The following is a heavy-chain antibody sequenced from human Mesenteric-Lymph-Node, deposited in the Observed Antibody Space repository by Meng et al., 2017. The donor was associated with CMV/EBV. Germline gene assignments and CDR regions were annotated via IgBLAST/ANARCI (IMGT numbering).Heavy chain of an antibody. Sequence: GESLKISCSVSGFTLSNYWMDWVRQAPGKGLEWVANMNRDGSDRNYVDSVKGRFTISRESAKNSLYLDLNSLRAEDTAVYYCARENPGLDSWGQGALVTVSS. CDR3: ARENPGLDS. V-gene: IGHV3-7*01. CDR2: MNRDGSDR. J-gene: IGHJ5*01. CDR1: GFTLSNYW.